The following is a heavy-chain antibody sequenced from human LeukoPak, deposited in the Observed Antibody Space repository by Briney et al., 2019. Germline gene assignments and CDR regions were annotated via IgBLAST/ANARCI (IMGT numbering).Heavy chain of an antibody. CDR2: INHSGST. D-gene: IGHD6-19*01. CDR3: ARGNSSGEYYYYYGMDV. J-gene: IGHJ6*02. V-gene: IGHV4-34*01. CDR1: GGSFSGYY. Sequence: SETLSLTCAVYGGSFSGYYWSWIRQPPGKGLEWIGEINHSGSTNYNPSLKSRVTISVDTSKNQFSLKLSSVTAADTAVYYCARGNSSGEYYYYYGMDVWGQGTTVTVSS.